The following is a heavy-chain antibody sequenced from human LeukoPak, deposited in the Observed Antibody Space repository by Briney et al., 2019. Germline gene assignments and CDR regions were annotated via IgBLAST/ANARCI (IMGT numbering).Heavy chain of an antibody. CDR2: INSDGRST. Sequence: GGSLRLSCAASGFTFSSYWMHWVRQAPGKGLVGVSGINSDGRSTSYADSVKGRFTISRDNAKNTLYLQMSSLRAEDTAVYYCARDGDSSGYPPPTGYWGQGTLVTVSS. CDR1: GFTFSSYW. CDR3: ARDGDSSGYPPPTGY. D-gene: IGHD3-22*01. J-gene: IGHJ4*02. V-gene: IGHV3-74*01.